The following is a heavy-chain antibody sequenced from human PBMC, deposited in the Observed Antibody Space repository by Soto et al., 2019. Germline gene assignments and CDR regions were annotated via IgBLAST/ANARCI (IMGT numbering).Heavy chain of an antibody. V-gene: IGHV3-11*06. Sequence: GWSLRLSCAASGFTFSDYYMSLIRQAPGKGLEWVSYISSSSSYTNYADSVKGRFTIPRDNAKNSLYPQIKSLRAEDTAVYYCARDRLVAATSAPPYCYYGMEVWGKGTKVTVSS. J-gene: IGHJ6*04. CDR1: GFTFSDYY. CDR3: ARDRLVAATSAPPYCYYGMEV. CDR2: ISSSSSYT. D-gene: IGHD2-15*01.